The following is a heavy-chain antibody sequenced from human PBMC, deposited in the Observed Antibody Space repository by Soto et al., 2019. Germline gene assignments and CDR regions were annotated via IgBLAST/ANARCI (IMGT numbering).Heavy chain of an antibody. J-gene: IGHJ4*02. Sequence: PGGSLRLSCAASGFTFSSYWMSWVRQAPGKGLEWVANIKQDGSEKYYVDSVKGRFTISRDNAKNSLYLQMNSLRAEDTAVYYCARDSGYSYGKRTPRFDYWGQGTLVTVSS. CDR2: IKQDGSEK. CDR3: ARDSGYSYGKRTPRFDY. V-gene: IGHV3-7*01. D-gene: IGHD5-18*01. CDR1: GFTFSSYW.